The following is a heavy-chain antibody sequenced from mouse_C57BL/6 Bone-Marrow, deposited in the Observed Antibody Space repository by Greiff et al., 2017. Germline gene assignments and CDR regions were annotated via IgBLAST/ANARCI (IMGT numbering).Heavy chain of an antibody. D-gene: IGHD2-13*01. J-gene: IGHJ2*01. Sequence: QVQLQQPGAELVMPGASVKLSCKASGYTFTSYWMHWVKQRPGQGLEWIGEIDPSDSYTHYNQKFKGKSTLTVDKSSSTAYMQLSSLTSEDSAVYYCARSGLDYFDYWGQGTTLTVSS. CDR1: GYTFTSYW. CDR3: ARSGLDYFDY. CDR2: IDPSDSYT. V-gene: IGHV1-69*01.